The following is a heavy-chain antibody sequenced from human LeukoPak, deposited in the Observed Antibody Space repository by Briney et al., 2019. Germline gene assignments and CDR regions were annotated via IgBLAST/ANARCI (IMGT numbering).Heavy chain of an antibody. Sequence: GESLKISCKASGDSFPIYWIGWVRQMPGKGLEWLGIIHPGDSETKYSPSFQGQVTISADKSITTAYLQWSSLKASDTAMYYCAANGRDWGQGTLVTVSS. CDR2: IHPGDSET. CDR1: GDSFPIYW. D-gene: IGHD1-26*01. J-gene: IGHJ4*02. CDR3: AANGRD. V-gene: IGHV5-51*01.